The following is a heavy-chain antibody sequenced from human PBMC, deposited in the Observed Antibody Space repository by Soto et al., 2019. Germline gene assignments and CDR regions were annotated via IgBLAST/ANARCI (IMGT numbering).Heavy chain of an antibody. D-gene: IGHD3-22*01. CDR3: TTDSYSTIIIVRFDY. CDR2: IKSKTDGGTT. J-gene: IGHJ4*01. CDR1: GFNFTNAR. Sequence: GGALIVSCAASGFNFTNARRNWVRPAPGKGLEWVGRIKSKTDGGTTDYAEPVKGRFAISRDDSNNMVYLQMNSLKIEDTAVYYCTTDSYSTIIIVRFDYWGHGTLVTVSS. V-gene: IGHV3-15*07.